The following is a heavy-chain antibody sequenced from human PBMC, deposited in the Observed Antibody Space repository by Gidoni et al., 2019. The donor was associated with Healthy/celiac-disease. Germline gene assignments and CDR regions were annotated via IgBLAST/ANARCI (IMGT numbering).Heavy chain of an antibody. J-gene: IGHJ4*02. CDR2: IYTSGST. CDR3: AREQQQLVTLLAYFDD. CDR1: GGSISSGSYY. D-gene: IGHD6-13*01. Sequence: QVQLQESGPGLVKPSQTLSLTCTVSGGSISSGSYYWNWIRQPAGKGLEWIGRIYTSGSTNYNPSLKSRVTISVDTSKNQFSLKLSSVTAADTAVYYCAREQQQLVTLLAYFDDWGQGTLVTVSS. V-gene: IGHV4-61*02.